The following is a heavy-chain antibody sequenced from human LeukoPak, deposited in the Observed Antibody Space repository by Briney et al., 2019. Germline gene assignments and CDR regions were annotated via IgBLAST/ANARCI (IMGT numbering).Heavy chain of an antibody. V-gene: IGHV7-4-1*02. J-gene: IGHJ3*02. D-gene: IGHD3-3*01. CDR2: INTNTGNP. Sequence: ASVKVSCKASGYTFTSYYMHWVRQAPGQGLEWMGWINTNTGNPTYAQGFTGRFVFSLDTSVSTAYLQISSLKAEDTAVYYCARCSDMGAGYYDFWSGLDAFDIWGQGTMVTVSS. CDR3: ARCSDMGAGYYDFWSGLDAFDI. CDR1: GYTFTSYY.